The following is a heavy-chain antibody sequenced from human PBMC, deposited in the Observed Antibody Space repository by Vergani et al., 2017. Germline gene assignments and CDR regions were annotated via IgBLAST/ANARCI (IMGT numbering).Heavy chain of an antibody. D-gene: IGHD7-27*01. Sequence: QVQLVQSGAEVGKPGASVKISCKASGYTFTAYYIHWVRQAPEQGLEWVGVISPDGFSTFYAQKFQGRVTITRDTSTSTVYVEVTSLRSDDTAVYYCSRGVHRLGIFSSHWYFDLWGRGTLVTVSS. J-gene: IGHJ2*01. CDR2: ISPDGFST. V-gene: IGHV1-46*01. CDR1: GYTFTAYY. CDR3: SRGVHRLGIFSSHWYFDL.